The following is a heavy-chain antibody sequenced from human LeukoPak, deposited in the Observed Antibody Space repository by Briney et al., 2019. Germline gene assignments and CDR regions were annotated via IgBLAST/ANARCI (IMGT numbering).Heavy chain of an antibody. Sequence: GGSLRLSCAASGFDFSTYVMYWVRQAPGKGLEWVSALYGNGEGISYADSVKGRFAISRDNSKNTLYLQMNSLRPEDTALYYCAKLGVRPSAGEDYWGQGTLVTVSS. CDR2: LYGNGEGI. CDR3: AKLGVRPSAGEDY. V-gene: IGHV3-23*01. J-gene: IGHJ4*02. CDR1: GFDFSTYV. D-gene: IGHD3-10*01.